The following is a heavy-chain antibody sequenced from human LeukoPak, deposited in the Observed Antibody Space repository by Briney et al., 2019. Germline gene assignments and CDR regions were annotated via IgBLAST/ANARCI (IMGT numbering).Heavy chain of an antibody. CDR1: GGSFSGYY. D-gene: IGHD3-22*01. V-gene: IGHV4-34*01. CDR3: ARRYYDSSGYYRPTFDY. CDR2: INHSGST. Sequence: SETLSLTCAVCGGSFSGYYWSWIRQPPGKGLEWIGEINHSGSTNYNPSLKSRVTISVDTSRNQFSLKLSSVTAADTAVYYCARRYYDSSGYYRPTFDYWGQGTLVTVSS. J-gene: IGHJ4*02.